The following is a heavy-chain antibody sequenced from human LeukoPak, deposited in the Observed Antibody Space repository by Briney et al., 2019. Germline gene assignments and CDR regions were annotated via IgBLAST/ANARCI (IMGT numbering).Heavy chain of an antibody. CDR1: GFTFSSYG. V-gene: IGHV3-23*01. CDR3: AKDRVAWDYYDSVNDAFDI. J-gene: IGHJ3*02. Sequence: PGGSLRLSCAASGFTFSSYGMSWVRQAPGKGLEWVSAISGSGGSTYYADSVKGRFTISRDNSKNTLYLQMNSLRAEDTAVYYCAKDRVAWDYYDSVNDAFDIWGQGTMVTVSS. CDR2: ISGSGGST. D-gene: IGHD3-22*01.